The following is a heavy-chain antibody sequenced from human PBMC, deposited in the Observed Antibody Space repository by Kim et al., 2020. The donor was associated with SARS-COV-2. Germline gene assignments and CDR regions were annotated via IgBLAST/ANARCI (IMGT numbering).Heavy chain of an antibody. V-gene: IGHV4-31*03. Sequence: SETLSLTCTVSGGSISSGGYYWSWIRQHPGKCLEWIGYIYYSGSTYYNPSLKSRVTISVDTSKNQFSLKLSSVTAADTAVYYCAREYRDITIFGVVIRDGMDVWGQGTTVTVSS. D-gene: IGHD3-3*01. CDR2: IYYSGST. CDR1: GGSISSGGYY. J-gene: IGHJ6*02. CDR3: AREYRDITIFGVVIRDGMDV.